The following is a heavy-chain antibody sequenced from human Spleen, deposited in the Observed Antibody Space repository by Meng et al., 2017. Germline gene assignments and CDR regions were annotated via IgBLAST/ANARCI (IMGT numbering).Heavy chain of an antibody. Sequence: HVQLQQWGAGLFNPSRPLSPTCVVSGGSVRDYSWSWIRQPPGKGLEWIGEINHSGSTNCNPSLESRATISVDTSQNNLSLKLSSVTAAGSAVYYCASQVFSGLNWFGPWGQGTLVTVSS. V-gene: IGHV4-34*01. CDR1: GGSVRDYS. D-gene: IGHD3-10*01. J-gene: IGHJ5*02. CDR2: INHSGST. CDR3: ASQVFSGLNWFGP.